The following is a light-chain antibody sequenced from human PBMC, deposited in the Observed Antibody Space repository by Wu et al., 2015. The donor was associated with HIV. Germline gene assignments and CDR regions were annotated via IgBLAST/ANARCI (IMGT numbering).Light chain of an antibody. CDR3: QQYGSSALT. CDR2: RAS. V-gene: IGKV3-15*01. CDR1: QSVSDN. Sequence: EVVMTQSPATLSVSPGERAILSCRASQSVSDNLAWYQQKPGQAPRLLLYRASFRASGIPARFSGSGSGTEFTLTISSLQSEDFAVYYCQQYGSSALTFGGGTKVEIK. J-gene: IGKJ4*01.